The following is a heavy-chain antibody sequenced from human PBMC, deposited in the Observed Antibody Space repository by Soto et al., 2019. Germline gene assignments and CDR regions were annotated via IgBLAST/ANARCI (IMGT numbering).Heavy chain of an antibody. V-gene: IGHV1-46*01. CDR2: INPSGGST. Sequence: ASVKVSCKASGYTFTSYYMHWVRQAPGQGLEWMGIINPSGGSTSYAQKFQGRVTMTRDTSTSTVYMELSSLRSEDTAVYYCARAGISDTMIVVVITKFTLDYWGQGTLVTVSS. J-gene: IGHJ4*02. D-gene: IGHD3-22*01. CDR3: ARAGISDTMIVVVITKFTLDY. CDR1: GYTFTSYY.